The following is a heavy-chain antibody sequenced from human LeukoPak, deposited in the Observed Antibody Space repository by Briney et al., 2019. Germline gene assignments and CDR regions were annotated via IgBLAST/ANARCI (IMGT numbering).Heavy chain of an antibody. CDR3: ATAMADHDAFDI. D-gene: IGHD5-18*01. CDR1: GYTLTELS. V-gene: IGHV1-24*01. J-gene: IGHJ3*02. Sequence: ASVKVSCKVSGYTLTELSMHWVRQAPGKGLEWMGGFGPEDGETIYAQKFQGRVTMTEDTSTDTAYMELSSLRSEDTAVYYCATAMADHDAFDIWGQGTMVTVSS. CDR2: FGPEDGET.